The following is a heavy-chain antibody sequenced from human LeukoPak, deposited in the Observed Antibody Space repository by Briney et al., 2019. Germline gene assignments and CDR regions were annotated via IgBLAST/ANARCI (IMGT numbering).Heavy chain of an antibody. CDR2: INHSGST. CDR1: GGSFSGYY. V-gene: IGHV4-34*01. CDR3: ARKPRITIFGVVAYYFDY. J-gene: IGHJ4*02. D-gene: IGHD3-3*01. Sequence: SETLSLTCAVYGGSFSGYYWSWIRQPPGKGLEWIGEINHSGSTNYNPSLKSRVTISVDTSKNQFSLKLSSVTAADTAVYYCARKPRITIFGVVAYYFDYWGQGTLVTVSS.